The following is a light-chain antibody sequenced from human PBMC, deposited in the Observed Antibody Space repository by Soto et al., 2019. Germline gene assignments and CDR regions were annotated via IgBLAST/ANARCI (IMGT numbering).Light chain of an antibody. CDR3: CSYAGSYTHV. J-gene: IGLJ1*01. Sequence: QSALTQPRSVSGSPGQSVTISCTGTSSDVGRYYFVSWFQQHPGKAPKLIIYDVTKRPSGVPNRFSGSKSGYTASLTISGLQAEDEAEYYCCSYAGSYTHVFGTGTKVTV. CDR1: SSDVGRYYF. V-gene: IGLV2-11*01. CDR2: DVT.